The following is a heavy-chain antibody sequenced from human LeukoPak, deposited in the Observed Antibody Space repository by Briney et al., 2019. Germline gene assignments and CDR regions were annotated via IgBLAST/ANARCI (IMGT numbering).Heavy chain of an antibody. CDR1: GFTFSSIG. CDR2: IRFDGSNK. V-gene: IGHV3-30*02. Sequence: GGSLRLSCAASGFTFSSIGVHWVRQAPGKGLEWVVFIRFDGSNKYYADSVKGRFTISRDNSKSTLYLQMNSLTAEDAAVYYCAKPIGTGAAHFDYWGQGALVTVSS. CDR3: AKPIGTGAAHFDY. D-gene: IGHD3-10*01. J-gene: IGHJ4*02.